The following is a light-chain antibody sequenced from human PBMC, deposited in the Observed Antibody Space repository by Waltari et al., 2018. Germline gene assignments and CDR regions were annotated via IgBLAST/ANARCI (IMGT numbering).Light chain of an antibody. CDR1: SSSIRDSNV. Sequence: QSALTQPASVSGSPGQSITIPCTGASSSIRDSNVVSWYQQHPGKAPKLMIYEGDKRPSGVSNRFSGSKSGNMASLTISGLQAEDEADYYCCSYATSSPWVFGGGTKVTVL. V-gene: IGLV2-23*01. CDR3: CSYATSSPWV. CDR2: EGD. J-gene: IGLJ3*02.